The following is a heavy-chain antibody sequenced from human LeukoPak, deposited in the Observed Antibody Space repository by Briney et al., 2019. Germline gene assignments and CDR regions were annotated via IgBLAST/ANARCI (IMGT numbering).Heavy chain of an antibody. J-gene: IGHJ3*02. V-gene: IGHV3-23*01. CDR2: ISGSGGST. CDR3: AREGYYDSSGYSTHDAFDI. D-gene: IGHD3-22*01. Sequence: GGSLRLSCAASGFTFSSYGMSWVRQAPGKGLEWVSAISGSGGSTYYADSVKGRFTISRDNSKNTLYLQMNSLRAEDTAVYYCAREGYYDSSGYSTHDAFDIWGQGTMVTVSS. CDR1: GFTFSSYG.